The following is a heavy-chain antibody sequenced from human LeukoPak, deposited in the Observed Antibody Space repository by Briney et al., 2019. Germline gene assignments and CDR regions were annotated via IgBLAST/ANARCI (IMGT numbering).Heavy chain of an antibody. D-gene: IGHD3-16*02. J-gene: IGHJ3*02. V-gene: IGHV1-18*01. Sequence: ASVKVSCKASGYTFTSYGISWVRQAPRQGLEWMGWISAYNGNTNYAQKLQGRVTMTTDTSTSTAYMELRSLRSDDTAVYYCALGSSYRDAFDIWGQGTMVTVSS. CDR2: ISAYNGNT. CDR1: GYTFTSYG. CDR3: ALGSSYRDAFDI.